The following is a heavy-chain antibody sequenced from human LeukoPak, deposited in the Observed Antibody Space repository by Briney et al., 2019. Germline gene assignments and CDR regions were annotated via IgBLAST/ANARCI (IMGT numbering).Heavy chain of an antibody. Sequence: GGSLRLSCAVSESTFGNYELSWVRQAPGKGLEWVSSISSSSSYIYYADSVKGRFTISRDNAKNSLYLQMNSLRAEDTAVYYCARHCSSTSCYSDYWGQGTLVTVSS. CDR3: ARHCSSTSCYSDY. CDR1: ESTFGNYE. D-gene: IGHD2-2*01. V-gene: IGHV3-21*01. J-gene: IGHJ4*02. CDR2: ISSSSSYI.